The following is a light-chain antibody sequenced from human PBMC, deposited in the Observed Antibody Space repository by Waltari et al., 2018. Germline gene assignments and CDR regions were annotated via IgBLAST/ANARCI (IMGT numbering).Light chain of an antibody. J-gene: IGLJ1*01. CDR1: SSDVGGYNY. V-gene: IGLV2-14*01. CDR2: DVS. CDR3: SSYTSSSTLYV. Sequence: QSALTQPASVSRSPGQSITISCTGTSSDVGGYNYVSWYQQHPGKAPKLMIYDVSKRPSGVSNRFSGSKSGNTASLTISGLQAEDEADYYCSSYTSSSTLYVFGTGTKVTVL.